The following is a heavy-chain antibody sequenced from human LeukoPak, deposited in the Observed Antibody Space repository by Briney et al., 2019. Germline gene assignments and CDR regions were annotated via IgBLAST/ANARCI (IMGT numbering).Heavy chain of an antibody. J-gene: IGHJ4*02. D-gene: IGHD3-10*01. CDR2: IRYDGSNK. V-gene: IGHV3-30*02. Sequence: GGSLRLSCAASGFTFSSYGMHWVRQAPGKGLEWVAFIRYDGSNKYYADSVKGRFTISRDNSKNTLYLQMNSLRAEDTAVYYCVRLALWFGELPDYWGQGTLVTVSS. CDR3: VRLALWFGELPDY. CDR1: GFTFSSYG.